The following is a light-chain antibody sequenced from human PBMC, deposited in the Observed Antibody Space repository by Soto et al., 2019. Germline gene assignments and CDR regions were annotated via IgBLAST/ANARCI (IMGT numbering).Light chain of an antibody. CDR3: QNYGSPTGT. CDR2: GAS. Sequence: IVLTQSPGTLSLSPGERATLSCRASQSVSSSYLAWYQQKPGQAPRLLIYGASSRATGIPDRFSGSGSGTDFTLTINRLEPEDFAVYYCQNYGSPTGTFGQGTKLEIK. V-gene: IGKV3-20*01. J-gene: IGKJ2*01. CDR1: QSVSSSY.